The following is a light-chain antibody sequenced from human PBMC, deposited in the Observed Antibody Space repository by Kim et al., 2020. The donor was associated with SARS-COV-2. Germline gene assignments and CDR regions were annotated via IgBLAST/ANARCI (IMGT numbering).Light chain of an antibody. J-gene: IGKJ5*01. Sequence: ASIGDRVTITCQASQDIIIYLNWYQHKTGKAPKVLIYDASFLEAGVPSRFSGSGSGTHFTLTISSLQPEDFATYYCQQFEDLPITFGQGTRLEIK. CDR1: QDIIIY. CDR3: QQFEDLPIT. CDR2: DAS. V-gene: IGKV1-33*01.